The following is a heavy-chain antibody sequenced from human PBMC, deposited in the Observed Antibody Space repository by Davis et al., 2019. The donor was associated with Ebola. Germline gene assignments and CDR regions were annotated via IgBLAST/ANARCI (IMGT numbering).Heavy chain of an antibody. CDR3: ARVGRLSPDYNHYVMDV. CDR1: GYYFTSYW. CDR2: IDPSDSYT. D-gene: IGHD1-14*01. V-gene: IGHV5-10-1*04. Sequence: GESLKISCKGSGYYFTSYWISWVRQMPGRGLEWMGRIDPSDSYTNYNPSLQGQVTISADKSISTAYLQWSSLKATDTAMYYCARVGRLSPDYNHYVMDVWGQGTTVTVSS. J-gene: IGHJ6*02.